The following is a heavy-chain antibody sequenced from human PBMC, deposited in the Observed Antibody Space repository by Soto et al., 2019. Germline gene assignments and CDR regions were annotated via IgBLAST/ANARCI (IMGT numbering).Heavy chain of an antibody. D-gene: IGHD3-16*01. CDR3: AREGGGFTPTHYYYYYGMDV. CDR1: GGTFSSYA. J-gene: IGHJ6*02. CDR2: IIPIFGTA. Sequence: GASVKVSCKASGGTFSSYAISWVRQAPGQGLEWMGGIIPIFGTANYAQKFQGRVTITADESTSTAYMEMSSLRSEDTAVYYCAREGGGFTPTHYYYYYGMDVWGQGTTVTVSS. V-gene: IGHV1-69*13.